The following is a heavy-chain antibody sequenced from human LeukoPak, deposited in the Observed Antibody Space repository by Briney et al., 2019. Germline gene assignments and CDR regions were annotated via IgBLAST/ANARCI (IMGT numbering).Heavy chain of an antibody. D-gene: IGHD3-3*01. V-gene: IGHV4-4*07. Sequence: PSETLPLTCTVSGGSISSYYWSWIRQPAGKGLEWIGRIYTSGSTNYNPSLKSRVTMSVDTSKNQFSLKLSSVTAADTAVYYCAREVPYYDFWSGYYSFDYWGQGTLVTVSS. CDR2: IYTSGST. CDR1: GGSISSYY. CDR3: AREVPYYDFWSGYYSFDY. J-gene: IGHJ4*02.